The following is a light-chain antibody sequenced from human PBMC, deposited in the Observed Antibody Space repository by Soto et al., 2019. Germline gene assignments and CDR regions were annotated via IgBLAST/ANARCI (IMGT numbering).Light chain of an antibody. J-gene: IGKJ1*01. CDR3: QHMRT. Sequence: DIQMTQSPSTLSASVGDRVTITCRASQNINNWIAWYQQKPGKAPKFLIYDASTLKNGVPSRFSGSGFGTEFSLTISSLQPDDFGSYYCQHMRTFGQGTKVEIK. CDR1: QNINNW. CDR2: DAS. V-gene: IGKV1-5*01.